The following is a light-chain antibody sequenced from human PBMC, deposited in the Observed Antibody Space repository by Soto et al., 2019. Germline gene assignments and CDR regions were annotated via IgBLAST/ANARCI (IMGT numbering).Light chain of an antibody. CDR2: KAS. J-gene: IGKJ1*01. CDR3: QHYNSYSEA. V-gene: IGKV1-5*03. Sequence: DIQITQSPSILCGSVGDRVTITCRATQTISSWLAWYQQKPGKAPKXLIYKASTLKSGVPSRFSGSGSGTEFTLTISSLQPDDFATYYCQHYNSYSEAFGQGTKVDI. CDR1: QTISSW.